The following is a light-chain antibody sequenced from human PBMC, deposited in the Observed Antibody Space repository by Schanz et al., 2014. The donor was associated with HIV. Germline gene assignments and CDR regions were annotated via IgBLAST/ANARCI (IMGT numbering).Light chain of an antibody. J-gene: IGLJ1*01. Sequence: QSALTQPPSASGSPGQSVNISCTGTSSDVGGYYYVSWYQQHPGKAPKLMIYEVSKRPSGVPDRFSGSKSGNTASLTISGLQAEDEAVYYCSSYTSSSTPYVFGSGTKLTVL. CDR2: EVS. CDR1: SSDVGGYYY. CDR3: SSYTSSSTPYV. V-gene: IGLV2-8*01.